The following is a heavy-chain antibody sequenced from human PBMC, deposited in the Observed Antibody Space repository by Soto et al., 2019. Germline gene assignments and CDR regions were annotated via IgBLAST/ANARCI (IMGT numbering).Heavy chain of an antibody. CDR3: ARGAVTTNFDY. D-gene: IGHD4-4*01. Sequence: PGESLKISCKASGYSFISYFIVLVRQMPGKGLEWMGIIYPSDSDTRYSPSFQGQVTISADKSISTAYLQWSSLKASDTAMYYCARGAVTTNFDYWGLGTLVTVS. J-gene: IGHJ4*02. CDR2: IYPSDSDT. CDR1: GYSFISYF. V-gene: IGHV5-51*01.